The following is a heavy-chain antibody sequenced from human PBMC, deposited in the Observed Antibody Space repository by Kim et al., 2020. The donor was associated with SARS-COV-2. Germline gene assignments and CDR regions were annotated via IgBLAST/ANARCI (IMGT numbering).Heavy chain of an antibody. D-gene: IGHD3-22*01. CDR1: GYTFTSYG. Sequence: ASVKVSCKASGYTFTSYGISWVRQAPGQGLEWMGWISAYNGNTNYAQKLQGRVTMTTDTSTSTAYMELRSLRSDDTAVYYCARDFVIGGHYYYYGMDVWGQGTTVTVSS. V-gene: IGHV1-18*04. J-gene: IGHJ6*02. CDR2: ISAYNGNT. CDR3: ARDFVIGGHYYYYGMDV.